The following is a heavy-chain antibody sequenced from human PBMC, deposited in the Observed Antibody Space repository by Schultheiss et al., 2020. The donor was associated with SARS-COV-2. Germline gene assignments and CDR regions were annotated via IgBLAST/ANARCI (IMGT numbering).Heavy chain of an antibody. J-gene: IGHJ6*03. V-gene: IGHV4-34*01. CDR2: INHSGST. Sequence: SQTLSLTCAVYGGSFSGYYWSWIRQPPGKGLEWIGEINHSGSTNYNPSLKSRVTISVDTSKNQFSLKLSSVTAADTAVYYCAREPYDFWSGSWPRTPYYYYMDVWGKGTTVTVSS. CDR3: AREPYDFWSGSWPRTPYYYYMDV. D-gene: IGHD3-3*01. CDR1: GGSFSGYY.